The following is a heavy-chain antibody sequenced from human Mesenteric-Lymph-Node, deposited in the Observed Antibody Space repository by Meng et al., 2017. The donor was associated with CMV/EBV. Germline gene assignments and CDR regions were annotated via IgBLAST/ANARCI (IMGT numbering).Heavy chain of an antibody. J-gene: IGHJ3*02. CDR3: ARERGYCSGGSCYGGYAFDI. CDR1: GFTFSSYS. V-gene: IGHV3-21*01. D-gene: IGHD2-15*01. Sequence: GESLKISCAASGFTFSSYSMNWVRQAPGKGLEWVSSISSSSSYIYYADSVKGRFTISRDNAKNSLYLQMNSLRAEDTAVYYCARERGYCSGGSCYGGYAFDIWGQGTMVTVSS. CDR2: ISSSSSYI.